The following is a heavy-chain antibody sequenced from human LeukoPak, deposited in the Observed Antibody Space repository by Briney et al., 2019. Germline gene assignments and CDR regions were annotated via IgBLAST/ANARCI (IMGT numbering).Heavy chain of an antibody. Sequence: ASVKFSCKVSGSPLTELSMHWVRQAPGKGLEWMGGFDAEDGETIYAQKFQGRVTMTEDTSTDTAYMELSSLRSEDTAVYYCARVQGATVTTLLNARFEHWGQGTLVTVAS. V-gene: IGHV1-24*01. CDR1: GSPLTELS. D-gene: IGHD4-17*01. CDR3: ARVQGATVTTLLNARFEH. J-gene: IGHJ4*02. CDR2: FDAEDGET.